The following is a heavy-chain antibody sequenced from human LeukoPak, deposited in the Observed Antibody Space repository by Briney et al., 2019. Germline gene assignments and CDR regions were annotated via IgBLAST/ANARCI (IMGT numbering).Heavy chain of an antibody. J-gene: IGHJ6*04. V-gene: IGHV4-59*01. CDR3: ARERRPYYYGSAYYYGMDV. Sequence: SETLSRTCTVSGGSISSYYWSWIRQPPGKGLEWIGYIYYSGSTNYNPSLKSRVTISVDTSKNQFSLKLSSVTAADTAVYYCARERRPYYYGSAYYYGMDVWGKGTTVTVSS. CDR1: GGSISSYY. D-gene: IGHD3-10*01. CDR2: IYYSGST.